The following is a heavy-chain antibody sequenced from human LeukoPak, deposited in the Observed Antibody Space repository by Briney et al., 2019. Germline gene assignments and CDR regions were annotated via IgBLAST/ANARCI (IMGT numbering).Heavy chain of an antibody. J-gene: IGHJ4*02. D-gene: IGHD2-2*01. CDR1: GGSVSSGSYY. Sequence: SETLSLTCTVSGGSVSSGSYYWSWIRQPPGKGLEWIGYIYYSGSTNYNPSLKSRVTISVDTSKNQFSLKLSSVTAADTAVYYCARGTGGYCSSTSCYKDWGQGTLVTVSS. V-gene: IGHV4-61*01. CDR3: ARGTGGYCSSTSCYKD. CDR2: IYYSGST.